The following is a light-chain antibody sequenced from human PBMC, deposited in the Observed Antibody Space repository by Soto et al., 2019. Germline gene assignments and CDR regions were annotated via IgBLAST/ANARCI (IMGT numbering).Light chain of an antibody. CDR2: NVS. CDR1: QSLVHSDGNTY. CDR3: MQGTHWPRYT. Sequence: DVVMTQSPLSLPVTLGQPASISCRSSQSLVHSDGNTYLSWFLQRPGQSPRRLIYNVSNRDSRVPDRFRGSWSGTDFTLTISRVEAEYVGVYYCMQGTHWPRYTFGQGTKLEVK. V-gene: IGKV2-30*02. J-gene: IGKJ2*01.